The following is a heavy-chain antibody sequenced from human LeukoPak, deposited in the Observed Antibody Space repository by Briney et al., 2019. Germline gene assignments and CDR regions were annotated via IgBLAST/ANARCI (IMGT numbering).Heavy chain of an antibody. CDR2: IYYSGST. Sequence: SETLSLTCTVSGGSISSYYWSWIRQPPGKGLEWIGYIYYSGSTNYNPSLKSRVTISVDTSKNQFSLKLSSVTAADTAVYYRARSAYAFDIWGQGTMVTVSS. CDR3: ARSAYAFDI. J-gene: IGHJ3*02. CDR1: GGSISSYY. V-gene: IGHV4-59*01.